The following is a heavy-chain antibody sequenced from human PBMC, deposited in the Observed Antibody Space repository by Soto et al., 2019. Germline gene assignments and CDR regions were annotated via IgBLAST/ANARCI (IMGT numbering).Heavy chain of an antibody. V-gene: IGHV3-23*01. CDR3: AKYDWNDVVRHYYYGMDV. D-gene: IGHD1-1*01. CDR1: GFTFSSYA. CDR2: ISDSGGST. J-gene: IGHJ6*02. Sequence: GGSLRLSCAASGFTFSSYAMSWVRQAPGKGLEWVSAISDSGGSTYYADSVKGRFTISRDNSKNTLYLQMNSLRAEDTAVYYCAKYDWNDVVRHYYYGMDVWGQGTTVTVSS.